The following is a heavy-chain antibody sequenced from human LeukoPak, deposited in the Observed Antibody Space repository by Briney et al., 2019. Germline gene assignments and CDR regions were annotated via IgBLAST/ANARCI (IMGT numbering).Heavy chain of an antibody. V-gene: IGHV4-59*12. Sequence: SETLSLTCTVSGGSISSYYWSWLRQPPGKGLEWLGYIYYSGSPNYNPSLKSRVTISVDTSKNQFTLKVTSVTAADTAVYYCARRYCTNGVCYRSAFDIWGQGTMVSVPS. D-gene: IGHD2-8*01. CDR1: GGSISSYY. J-gene: IGHJ3*02. CDR2: IYYSGSP. CDR3: ARRYCTNGVCYRSAFDI.